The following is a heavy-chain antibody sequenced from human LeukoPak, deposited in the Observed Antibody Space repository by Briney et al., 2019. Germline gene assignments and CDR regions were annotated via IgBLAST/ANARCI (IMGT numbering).Heavy chain of an antibody. CDR3: ARYGQSVMVEFDY. J-gene: IGHJ4*02. CDR1: GYTFTGYY. CDR2: IHPNSGGT. Sequence: ASVKVSCKASGYTFTGYYMYWVRQAPGQGLEWMGWIHPNSGGTNYAQKFQGRVTMTRGTSISTVYMQLSRLRSDDTAVYYCARYGQSVMVEFDYWGQGTLVTVSS. D-gene: IGHD2-15*01. V-gene: IGHV1-2*02.